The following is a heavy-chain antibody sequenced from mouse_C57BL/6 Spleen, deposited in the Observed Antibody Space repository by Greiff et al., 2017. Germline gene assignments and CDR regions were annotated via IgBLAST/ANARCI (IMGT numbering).Heavy chain of an antibody. CDR1: GYTFTSYW. V-gene: IGHV1-7*01. D-gene: IGHD1-1*01. CDR3: ARSEDQGRSTVVARGYAMDY. Sequence: VQLQQSGAELAKPGASVKLSCKASGYTFTSYWMHWVKQRPGQGLEWIGDINPSGGYTQYNQKFKDKDTLTADKSSSTAYLQLSSLTYEDSAVYYCARSEDQGRSTVVARGYAMDYWGQGTSVTVAS. J-gene: IGHJ4*01. CDR2: INPSGGYT.